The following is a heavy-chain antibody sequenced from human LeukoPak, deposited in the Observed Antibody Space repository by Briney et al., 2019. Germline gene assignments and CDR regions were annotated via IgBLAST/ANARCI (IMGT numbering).Heavy chain of an antibody. CDR1: GDTFTHYI. Sequence: ASVKVSCKASGDTFTHYIINWVRQAPGQGLEWMGKISAYNNYTTYAQKFQGRIAMTTDTSTNTAYMDLRSLRSDDTAFYYCAREGADDHGRLQWFDPWGQGTLVTVSS. J-gene: IGHJ5*02. D-gene: IGHD4-17*01. V-gene: IGHV1-18*01. CDR3: AREGADDHGRLQWFDP. CDR2: ISAYNNYT.